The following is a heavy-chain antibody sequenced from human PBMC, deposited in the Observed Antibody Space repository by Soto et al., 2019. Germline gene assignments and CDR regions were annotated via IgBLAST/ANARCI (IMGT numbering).Heavy chain of an antibody. J-gene: IGHJ4*02. CDR2: IDPSDSYT. CDR3: ARRYSSSPX. Sequence: GEALKISWKGSGYSFTSYWISWVRQMPGKGLELMGMIDPSDSYTNYSPSFQGHVTISADKSISTAYLQWSSLKASDTAMYYCARRYSSSPXWGQGTLLTVSX. CDR1: GYSFTSYW. V-gene: IGHV5-10-1*01. D-gene: IGHD6-6*01.